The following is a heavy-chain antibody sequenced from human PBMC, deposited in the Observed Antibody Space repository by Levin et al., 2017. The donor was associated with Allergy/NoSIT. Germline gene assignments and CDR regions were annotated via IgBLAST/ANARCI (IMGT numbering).Heavy chain of an antibody. Sequence: PGGSLRLSCTASGFTFSSSAMSWVRQAPGKGLEWVSGISGSGDTTYYADSAKGRFTISRDNFRNTLSLQMNSLRAEDTAVYYCAKSGHCKRTSPCYIDVWGKGTAVTVSS. J-gene: IGHJ6*03. CDR3: AKSGHCKRTSPCYIDV. CDR2: ISGSGDTT. CDR1: GFTFSSSA. V-gene: IGHV3-23*01. D-gene: IGHD2-2*01.